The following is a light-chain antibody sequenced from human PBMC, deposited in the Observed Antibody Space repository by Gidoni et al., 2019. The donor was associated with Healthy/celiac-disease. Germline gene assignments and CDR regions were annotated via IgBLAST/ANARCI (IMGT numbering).Light chain of an antibody. CDR3: QQSYSTRLT. Sequence: DIQMTQSPSSLSASVGDRVTITCRASQSISSYLNLYQQKPGKAPKLLIYAASSLQSGVPSRFSGSGSGTDFTLTSSSLQPEDFATYYCQQSYSTRLTFGGGTKVEIK. J-gene: IGKJ4*01. CDR2: AAS. V-gene: IGKV1-39*01. CDR1: QSISSY.